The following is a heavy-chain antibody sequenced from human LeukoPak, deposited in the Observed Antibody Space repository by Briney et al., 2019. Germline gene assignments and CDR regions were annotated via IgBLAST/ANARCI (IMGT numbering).Heavy chain of an antibody. Sequence: PSGTLSLTCAVSGGSISSSNWWSWVRQPPGKGLEWIGEIYHSGSTNYNPSHKSRVTISVDKSKNQFSLKLSSVTAADTAVYYCSRGPPPVSRYYDFWSGYYKLPNYYYYYGMDVWGQGTTVTVSS. D-gene: IGHD3-3*01. CDR3: SRGPPPVSRYYDFWSGYYKLPNYYYYYGMDV. CDR2: IYHSGST. J-gene: IGHJ6*02. V-gene: IGHV4-4*02. CDR1: GGSISSSNW.